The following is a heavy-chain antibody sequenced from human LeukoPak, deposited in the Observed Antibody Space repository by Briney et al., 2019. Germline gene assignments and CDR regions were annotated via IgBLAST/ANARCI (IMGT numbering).Heavy chain of an antibody. D-gene: IGHD3-22*01. Sequence: GGSLRLSCVGSGFMFHDFVMHWVRQVPGKGLEWVAGISWNTDLIDYADSVKGRFSISRDNDRNTLHLQMNSLKIEDTAFYYCSRSPSFTLGGGYLDSWGQGTLVTVSS. CDR2: ISWNTDLI. J-gene: IGHJ4*02. CDR1: GFMFHDFV. CDR3: SRSPSFTLGGGYLDS. V-gene: IGHV3-9*01.